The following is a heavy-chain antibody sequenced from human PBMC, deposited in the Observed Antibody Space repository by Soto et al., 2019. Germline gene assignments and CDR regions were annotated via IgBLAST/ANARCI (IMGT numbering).Heavy chain of an antibody. CDR1: GGSISSGGYS. D-gene: IGHD5-12*01. CDR3: ARVGLGDIVATIGGGWFDP. Sequence: QLQLQESGSGLVKPSQTLSLTCAVSGGSISSGGYSWSWIRQPPGKGLEWIGYIYHSGSTYYNPSLKSRVTISVDRSKNQFSLKLSSVTAADTGVYYCARVGLGDIVATIGGGWFDPWGQGTLVTVSS. CDR2: IYHSGST. J-gene: IGHJ5*02. V-gene: IGHV4-30-2*01.